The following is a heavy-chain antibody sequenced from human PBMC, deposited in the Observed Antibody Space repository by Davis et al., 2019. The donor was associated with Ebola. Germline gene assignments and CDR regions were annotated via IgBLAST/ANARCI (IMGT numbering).Heavy chain of an antibody. D-gene: IGHD2-8*01. CDR1: GYTFTSYH. CDR2: ISAYNGNT. V-gene: IGHV1-18*01. Sequence: ASVKVSCKASGYTFTSYHLNWVRQATGQGLEWMGWISAYNGNTHYAQSLQGRVTMTTDTSTTTAYMQLRSLRSDDTAVYYCARDTSTNGPWDGWHYWGQGTLITVSS. J-gene: IGHJ4*02. CDR3: ARDTSTNGPWDGWHY.